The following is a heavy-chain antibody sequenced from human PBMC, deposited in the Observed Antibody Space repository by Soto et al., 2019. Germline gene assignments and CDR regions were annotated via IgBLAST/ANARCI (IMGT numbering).Heavy chain of an antibody. CDR1: GFTFSSYA. D-gene: IGHD5-12*01. V-gene: IGHV3-23*01. CDR3: AKDRTNIVATTRLDY. J-gene: IGHJ4*02. Sequence: LRLSCAASGFTFSSYAMSWVRQAPGKGLEWVSAISGSGGSTYYADSVKGRFTISRDNSKNTLYLQMNSLRAEDTAVYYCAKDRTNIVATTRLDYWGQGTLVTVSS. CDR2: ISGSGGST.